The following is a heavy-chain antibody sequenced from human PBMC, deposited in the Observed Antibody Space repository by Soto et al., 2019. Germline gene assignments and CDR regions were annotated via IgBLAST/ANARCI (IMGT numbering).Heavy chain of an antibody. CDR3: ARDLVRAVAGTSFDY. D-gene: IGHD6-19*01. J-gene: IGHJ4*02. CDR2: INPNSGGT. V-gene: IGHV1-2*04. Sequence: ASVKVSCKASGYTFTGYYMHWVRQAPGQGLEWMGWINPNSGGTNYAQKFQGWVTMTRDTSISTAYMELSRLRSDDTAVYYCARDLVRAVAGTSFDYCGQGTLVTVSS. CDR1: GYTFTGYY.